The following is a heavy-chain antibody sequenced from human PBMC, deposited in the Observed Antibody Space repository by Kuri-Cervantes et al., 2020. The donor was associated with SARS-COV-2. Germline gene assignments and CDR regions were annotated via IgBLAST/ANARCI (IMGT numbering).Heavy chain of an antibody. Sequence: SETLSLTCTVSGGSISSSSYYWGWIRQPPGKGLEWIGSIYYSGSTYYNPSLKSRVTISVDTSKNQFSLKLSSVTAADTAVYYCARIYYGGPSVVPAAIEVRGWFDPWGQGTLVTVSS. CDR2: IYYSGST. CDR1: GGSISSSSYY. CDR3: ARIYYGGPSVVPAAIEVRGWFDP. J-gene: IGHJ5*02. V-gene: IGHV4-39*01. D-gene: IGHD2-2*02.